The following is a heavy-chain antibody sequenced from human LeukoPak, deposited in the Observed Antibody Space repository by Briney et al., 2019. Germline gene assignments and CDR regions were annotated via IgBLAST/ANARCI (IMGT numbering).Heavy chain of an antibody. CDR2: INPNSGGT. J-gene: IGHJ4*02. Sequence: ASVKVSCKASGYTFTGYYMHWVRQAPGQGLEWMGWINPNSGGTNYAQKFQGRVTMTRDTSISTAYMELSRLRSNDTAVYYCAREGRIVPAAAITYWGQGTLVTVSS. CDR1: GYTFTGYY. D-gene: IGHD2-2*01. CDR3: AREGRIVPAAAITY. V-gene: IGHV1-2*02.